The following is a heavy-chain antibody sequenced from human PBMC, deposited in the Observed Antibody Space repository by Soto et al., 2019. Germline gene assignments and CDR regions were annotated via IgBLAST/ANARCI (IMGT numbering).Heavy chain of an antibody. CDR3: ARDRGSGWYRKDY. J-gene: IGHJ4*02. D-gene: IGHD6-19*01. CDR2: INHSGST. CDR1: GGSLSGYY. Sequence: SETLSLTCAVYGGSLSGYYWSWIRQPPGKGLEWIGEINHSGSTNYNPSLKSRVTISVDTSKNQFSLKLSSVTAADTAVYYCARDRGSGWYRKDYWGQGTLVTVSS. V-gene: IGHV4-34*01.